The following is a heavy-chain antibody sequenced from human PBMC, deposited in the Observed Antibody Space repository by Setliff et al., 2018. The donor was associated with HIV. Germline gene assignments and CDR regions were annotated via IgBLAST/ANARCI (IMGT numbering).Heavy chain of an antibody. Sequence: ASVKVSCKASGYSLSDDYMHWVRQAPGQGLEWMGWINPNSGDTNYAQKFQGRVTMTRDTSISTVYMELSRLISDDTAVYYCVRDRTHQNWGSRGYYYMDVWGKGTTVTVSS. J-gene: IGHJ6*03. CDR1: GYSLSDDY. V-gene: IGHV1-2*02. D-gene: IGHD7-27*01. CDR3: VRDRTHQNWGSRGYYYMDV. CDR2: INPNSGDT.